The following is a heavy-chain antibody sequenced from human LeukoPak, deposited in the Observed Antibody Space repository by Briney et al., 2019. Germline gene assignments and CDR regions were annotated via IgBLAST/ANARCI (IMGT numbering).Heavy chain of an antibody. V-gene: IGHV3-49*04. D-gene: IGHD2-15*01. CDR3: TRALGYCSGGSCYYYYGMDV. CDR1: GFTFGDYA. Sequence: GGSLRLSCTASGFTFGDYAMSWVRQAPGKGLEWVGFIRSKAYGGTTEYAASVKGRFTISRDDSKSIAYLQTNSLKTEDTAVYYCTRALGYCSGGSCYYYYGMDVWGKGTTVTVSS. CDR2: IRSKAYGGTT. J-gene: IGHJ6*04.